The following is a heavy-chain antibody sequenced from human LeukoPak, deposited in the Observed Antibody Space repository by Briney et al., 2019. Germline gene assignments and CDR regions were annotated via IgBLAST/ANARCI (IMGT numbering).Heavy chain of an antibody. CDR3: AREPVPRSSGLQY. D-gene: IGHD3-22*01. CDR2: IIPIFGTA. V-gene: IGHV1-69*05. J-gene: IGHJ4*02. Sequence: SVKVSCKASGITFNYCTISWVRQAPGQGLEWMGRIIPIFGTADYAQKFQGRVTMTTDEPTSTAYMELSSLRSEDTAVYYCAREPVPRSSGLQYWGQGTLVTVSS. CDR1: GITFNYCT.